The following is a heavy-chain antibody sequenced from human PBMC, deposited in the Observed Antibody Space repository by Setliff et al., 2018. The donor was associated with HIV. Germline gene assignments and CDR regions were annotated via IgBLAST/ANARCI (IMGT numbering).Heavy chain of an antibody. CDR2: SGDT. Sequence: SETLFLTCSVSGGSITGYYWSWIRQPAGKDMEWIGRSGDTIYNPSLESRVTISVDTSRNQFSLRLGSVTAADTAVYYCARIDPGKFWSLDCWGRGTLVTVSS. CDR1: GGSITGYY. V-gene: IGHV4-4*07. D-gene: IGHD1-1*01. J-gene: IGHJ4*02. CDR3: ARIDPGKFWSLDC.